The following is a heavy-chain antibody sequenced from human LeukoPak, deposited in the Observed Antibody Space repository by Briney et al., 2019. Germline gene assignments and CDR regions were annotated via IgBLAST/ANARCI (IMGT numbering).Heavy chain of an antibody. CDR1: GFTFSSYG. CDR3: ARQDYYGSGSYYNAYFDY. J-gene: IGHJ4*02. V-gene: IGHV3-23*01. D-gene: IGHD3-10*01. Sequence: GGSLRLSCVAAGFTFSSYGMNWVRQAPGKGLEWVSAITGSGGSTEYADSVKGRFTISRDNAKNSLYLQMNSLRAEDTAVYYCARQDYYGSGSYYNAYFDYWGQGTLVTVSS. CDR2: ITGSGGST.